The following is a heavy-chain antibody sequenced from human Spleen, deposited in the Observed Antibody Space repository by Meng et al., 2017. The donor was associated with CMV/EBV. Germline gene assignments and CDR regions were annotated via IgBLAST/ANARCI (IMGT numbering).Heavy chain of an antibody. CDR1: GGSVSSGSYY. J-gene: IGHJ4*02. Sequence: SETLSLTCTVSGGSVSSGSYYWSWIRQPPGKGLEWIGYIYYSGNANYNPSLKSRVIISVDTSKNQFSLKVRSVTAADTAVYYCARGRSYELLDYWGQGTLVTVSS. CDR2: IYYSGNA. CDR3: ARGRSYELLDY. V-gene: IGHV4-61*01. D-gene: IGHD1-26*01.